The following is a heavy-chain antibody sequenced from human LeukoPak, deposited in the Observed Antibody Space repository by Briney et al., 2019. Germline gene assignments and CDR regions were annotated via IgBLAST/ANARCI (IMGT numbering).Heavy chain of an antibody. CDR3: ASLRVPGDFDY. CDR2: IYYSGST. J-gene: IGHJ4*02. V-gene: IGHV4-59*12. CDR1: GGSISSYY. D-gene: IGHD3-16*01. Sequence: SETLSLTCTVSGGSISSYYWSWIRQPPGKGLEWIGYIYYSGSTNYNPSLKSRVTISVDTSKNQFSLRLTSVTAADTAVYYCASLRVPGDFDYWGQGTLVTVSS.